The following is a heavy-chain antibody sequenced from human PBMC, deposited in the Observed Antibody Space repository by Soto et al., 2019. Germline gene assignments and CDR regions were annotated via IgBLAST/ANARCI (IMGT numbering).Heavy chain of an antibody. J-gene: IGHJ4*02. V-gene: IGHV1-69*06. Sequence: ASVKVSCKSSGGTFSSFINYPINWVRQAPGQGLEWMGGIVPNVGTVNYAQKFRGKVTITADKSTGTAYMELSSLRSEDTALYYCARRDTSGFLRYFDNWGQGTKVTVYS. D-gene: IGHD3-3*01. CDR2: IVPNVGTV. CDR1: GGTFSSFINYP. CDR3: ARRDTSGFLRYFDN.